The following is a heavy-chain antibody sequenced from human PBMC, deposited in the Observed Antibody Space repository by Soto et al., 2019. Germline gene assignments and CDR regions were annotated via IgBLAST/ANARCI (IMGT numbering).Heavy chain of an antibody. Sequence: GESLKISCAASGFTFSNAWMNWVRQAPGKGLEWVGRIKSKTDGGTTDYAAPVKGRFTISRDDSKNTLYLQMNSLKTEDTAVYYCTTLDSSSNAFDIWGQGTMVNVS. J-gene: IGHJ3*02. CDR2: IKSKTDGGTT. CDR1: GFTFSNAW. CDR3: TTLDSSSNAFDI. D-gene: IGHD6-6*01. V-gene: IGHV3-15*07.